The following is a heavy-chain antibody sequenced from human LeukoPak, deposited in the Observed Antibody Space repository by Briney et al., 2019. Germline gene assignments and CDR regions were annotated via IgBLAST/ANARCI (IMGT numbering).Heavy chain of an antibody. J-gene: IGHJ3*02. D-gene: IGHD3-10*01. CDR3: ASRSHYYGSGSYLDAFDI. V-gene: IGHV1-46*01. Sequence: ASVKVSCKASGYTFTSYYMHWVRQAPGQGLEWMGIINPSGGSTSYAQRFQGRVTMTRDTSTSTVYMELSSLRSEDTAVYYCASRSHYYGSGSYLDAFDIWGQGTMVTVSS. CDR1: GYTFTSYY. CDR2: INPSGGST.